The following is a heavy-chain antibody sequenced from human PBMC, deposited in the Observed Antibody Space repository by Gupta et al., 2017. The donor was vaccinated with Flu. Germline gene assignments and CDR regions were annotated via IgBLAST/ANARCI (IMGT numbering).Heavy chain of an antibody. CDR2: IYHSGNT. J-gene: IGHJ3*02. D-gene: IGHD2-8*01. CDR1: GSSIVSGSY. V-gene: IGHV4-38-2*01. CDR3: ARAIMVGSAFGGYAFDI. Sequence: QVQLQDSGPGLVKPSETLSLTCAVSGSSIVSGSYWGWIRPPPGKGLEWIANIYHSGNTYYNPCLRSRVTISVDTTKNQFSRKVTSVTAADTAVYYGARAIMVGSAFGGYAFDIWGQGTTVTVSS.